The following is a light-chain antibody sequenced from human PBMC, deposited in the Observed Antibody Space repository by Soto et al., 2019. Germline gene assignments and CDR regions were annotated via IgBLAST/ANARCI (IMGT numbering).Light chain of an antibody. CDR2: AAS. CDR1: QSISNY. J-gene: IGKJ3*01. V-gene: IGKV1-39*01. CDR3: QQSYSTLFT. Sequence: DIQMTQSPSSLSASVGDRVTITCRASQSISNYINWYQQKPGRAPKLLIYAASTWQAGVPSRFSGSGSGTAFTLTLSSLQPEDFATYFCQQSYSTLFTFGPGTKVDI.